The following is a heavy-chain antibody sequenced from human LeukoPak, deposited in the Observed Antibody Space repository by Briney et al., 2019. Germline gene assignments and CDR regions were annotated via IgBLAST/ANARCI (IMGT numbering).Heavy chain of an antibody. CDR2: INNNGGST. V-gene: IGHV3-23*01. CDR1: GFTFSSYA. CDR3: AKAQTLDY. Sequence: GGSLRLSCAASGFTFSSYAMSWVRQAPGKGLEWVSTINNNGGSTSYADSVKGRFTISRDNSKNTLYLQMNSLRAEDTAVYYCAKAQTLDYWGQGTLVTVSS. J-gene: IGHJ4*02.